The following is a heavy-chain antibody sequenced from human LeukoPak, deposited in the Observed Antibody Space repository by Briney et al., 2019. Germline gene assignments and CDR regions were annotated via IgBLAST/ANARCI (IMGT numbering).Heavy chain of an antibody. J-gene: IGHJ6*02. V-gene: IGHV3-33*01. CDR1: GFTLSSYA. CDR2: KWYNGSKK. CDR3: AREESSTVTLFLSYYYYGMDV. Sequence: GGSLRPSCAASGFTLSSYAMHWVRQAPGKGLEWVAVKWYNGSKKYYADSVKGRFTISRDNSKNTLYLQMNSLRAEDTAVYYCAREESSTVTLFLSYYYYGMDVWGQGTTVTVSS. D-gene: IGHD4-4*01.